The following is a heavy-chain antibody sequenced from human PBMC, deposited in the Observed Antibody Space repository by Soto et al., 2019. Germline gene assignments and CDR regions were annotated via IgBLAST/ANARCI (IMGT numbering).Heavy chain of an antibody. CDR2: ISAYNGNR. Sequence: ASVKVSCKASGYTFTSYAINWVRQAPGQGLEWMGWISAYNGNRNYAQKFQDRVTMIIDTSTATAYMELTSLRSDDTAVYYCARLYSSSDYYGMDVWGQGTTVTVSS. CDR1: GYTFTSYA. V-gene: IGHV1-18*01. D-gene: IGHD6-6*01. CDR3: ARLYSSSDYYGMDV. J-gene: IGHJ6*02.